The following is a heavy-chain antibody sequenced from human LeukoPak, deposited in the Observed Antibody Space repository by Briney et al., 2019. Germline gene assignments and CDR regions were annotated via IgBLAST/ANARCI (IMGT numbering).Heavy chain of an antibody. D-gene: IGHD4-17*01. CDR3: ARSYYGDSGSLFDY. CDR2: IYYSGST. CDR1: GGSISSYY. J-gene: IGHJ4*02. Sequence: SETLSLTCTVSGGSISSYYWSWIRQPPGKGLEWIGYIYYSGSTYYNPSLKSRVTISVDTSKNQFSLKLSSVTAADTAVYYCARSYYGDSGSLFDYWGQGTLVTVSS. V-gene: IGHV4-59*12.